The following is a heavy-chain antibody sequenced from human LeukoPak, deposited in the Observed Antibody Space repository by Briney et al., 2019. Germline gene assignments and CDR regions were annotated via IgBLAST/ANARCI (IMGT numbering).Heavy chain of an antibody. Sequence: GGSLRLSCAASGFTFSSYSMNWVRQAPGKGLEWVSSISSSSSYIYYADSVKGRFTISRDNAKNSLYLQMNSLRAEDTAVYYCAKAPEQWLLQPYYFDYWGQGTLVTVSS. D-gene: IGHD6-19*01. CDR1: GFTFSSYS. J-gene: IGHJ4*02. V-gene: IGHV3-21*01. CDR3: AKAPEQWLLQPYYFDY. CDR2: ISSSSSYI.